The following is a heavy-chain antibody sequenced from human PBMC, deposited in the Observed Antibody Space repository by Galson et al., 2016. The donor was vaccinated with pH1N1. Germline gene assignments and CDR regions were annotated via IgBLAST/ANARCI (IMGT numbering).Heavy chain of an antibody. CDR1: GGSTKSSDYY. V-gene: IGHV4-39*01. Sequence: LSLTCSVSGGSTKSSDYYWGWVRQPPGKGLEWIASIYYSGITYYKASLKSRLLISVDTSKNQFSLRLTSVTAADTAVFFCLRHPRFSSRRAVDFYYGGQGIQVIVSS. CDR3: LRHPRFSSRRAVDFYY. J-gene: IGHJ4*02. CDR2: IYYSGIT.